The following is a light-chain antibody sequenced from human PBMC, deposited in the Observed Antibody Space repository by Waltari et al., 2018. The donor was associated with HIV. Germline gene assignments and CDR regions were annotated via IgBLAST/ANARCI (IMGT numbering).Light chain of an antibody. CDR2: GAS. J-gene: IGKJ2*01. CDR1: QRVSSSY. V-gene: IGKV3-20*01. CDR3: QLYGSSSYT. Sequence: EIVLTQSPGTLSLSPGERATPSCRASQRVSSSYLAWYQQKPGQAPRLLIYGASRRATGIPDRFSGSGSGTDFTLTISRLEPEDFAVYYCQLYGSSSYTFGQGTKLEIK.